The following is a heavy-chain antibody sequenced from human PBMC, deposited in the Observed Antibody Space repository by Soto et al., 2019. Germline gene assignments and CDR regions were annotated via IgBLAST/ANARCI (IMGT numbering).Heavy chain of an antibody. V-gene: IGHV4-61*01. Sequence: SDTLSLTCTVSGGYFNSGSYSWSWIRQPPGKGLEWIGYVYHTGRTSYNPSLKSRVSISMDTSKNQFSLNLDSVTAADTAVYFCARDFAYFDSWGQGTLVTVSS. CDR2: VYHTGRT. CDR3: ARDFAYFDS. D-gene: IGHD3-3*01. J-gene: IGHJ4*02. CDR1: GGYFNSGSYS.